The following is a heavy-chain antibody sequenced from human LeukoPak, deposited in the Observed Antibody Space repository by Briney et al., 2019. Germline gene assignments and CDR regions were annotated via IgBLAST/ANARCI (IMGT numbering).Heavy chain of an antibody. V-gene: IGHV1-18*01. CDR2: ISAYNGNT. Sequence: ASVKVSCKASGYTFTSYGISWVRQAPGQGLEWMGWISAYNGNTNYAQKLQGRVTMTTDTSTSTAYMELRSLRSDDTAVYYCARDRYYYGSGSYSYFDYWGQGTLVTVSS. CDR1: GYTFTSYG. J-gene: IGHJ4*02. D-gene: IGHD3-10*01. CDR3: ARDRYYYGSGSYSYFDY.